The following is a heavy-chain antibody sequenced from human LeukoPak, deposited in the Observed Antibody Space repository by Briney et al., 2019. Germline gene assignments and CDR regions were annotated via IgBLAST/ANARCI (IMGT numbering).Heavy chain of an antibody. CDR1: GFTLSSYG. V-gene: IGHV3-30*02. D-gene: IGHD3-3*01. CDR2: IRYDGSNK. CDR3: ANAYYDFWSGYWDY. J-gene: IGHJ4*02. Sequence: GGSLRLSCAASGFTLSSYGMHWVRQAPGKGLEWVAFIRYDGSNKYYADSVKGRFTISRDNSKNTLYLQMNSLRAEDTAVYYCANAYYDFWSGYWDYWGQGTLVTVSS.